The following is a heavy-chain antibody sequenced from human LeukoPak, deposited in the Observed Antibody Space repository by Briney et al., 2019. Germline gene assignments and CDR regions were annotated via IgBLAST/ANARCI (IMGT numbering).Heavy chain of an antibody. CDR1: GFSFSSYA. V-gene: IGHV3-30*04. Sequence: GGSLRLSCAASGFSFSSYAMHWVRQAPGKGLEWVAVISYDGSNKYYADSVKGRFTISRDNSKNTLYLQMNSLRAEDTAVYYCAKEHSSSWPGEYCYYYYMDVWGKGTTVTVSS. D-gene: IGHD6-13*01. J-gene: IGHJ6*03. CDR3: AKEHSSSWPGEYCYYYYMDV. CDR2: ISYDGSNK.